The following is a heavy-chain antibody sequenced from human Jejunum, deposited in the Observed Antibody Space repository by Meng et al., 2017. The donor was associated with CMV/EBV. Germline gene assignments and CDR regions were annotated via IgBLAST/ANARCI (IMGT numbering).Heavy chain of an antibody. CDR1: GFAFSNYG. CDR3: ARVFDV. J-gene: IGHJ4*02. V-gene: IGHV3-48*03. CDR2: IASSGSDI. Sequence: LTVSCAGSGFAFSNYGVNWVRQAPGEGLEWVSHIASSGSDIYSVDSVKSRFTTSRDNSRNSLYLQMNSLTVEDTAVYYCARVFDVWGQGTLVTVSS.